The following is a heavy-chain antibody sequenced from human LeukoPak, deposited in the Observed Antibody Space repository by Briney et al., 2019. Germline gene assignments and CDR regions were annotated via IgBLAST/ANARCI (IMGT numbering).Heavy chain of an antibody. CDR3: ARAYGGFDY. CDR2: IYHSGST. CDR1: GGSISSGGYS. Sequence: SETLSLTCAVSGGSISSGGYSWSWIRQPPGKGLEWIGYIYHSGSTYYNPSLKSRVTISVDRSKNQFSLKLSSVTAADTAVYYCARAYGGFDYWGQGTLVTVSS. V-gene: IGHV4-30-2*01. J-gene: IGHJ4*02. D-gene: IGHD4-23*01.